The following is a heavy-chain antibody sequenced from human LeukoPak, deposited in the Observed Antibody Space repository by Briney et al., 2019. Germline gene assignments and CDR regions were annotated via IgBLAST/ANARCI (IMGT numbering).Heavy chain of an antibody. Sequence: ASVKVSCKASGYTFTSYGISWVRQAPGQGLEWMGWISAYNGNTNYAQKLQGRVTMTTDTSTSTAYMELRSLRFDDTAVYYCARDRGPYYYGSGSRPGWFDPWGQGTLVTVSS. CDR1: GYTFTSYG. D-gene: IGHD3-10*01. CDR2: ISAYNGNT. V-gene: IGHV1-18*01. J-gene: IGHJ5*02. CDR3: ARDRGPYYYGSGSRPGWFDP.